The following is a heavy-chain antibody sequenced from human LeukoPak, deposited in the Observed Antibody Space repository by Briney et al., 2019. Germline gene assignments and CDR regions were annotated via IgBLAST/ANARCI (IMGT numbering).Heavy chain of an antibody. CDR3: ARAEKQVALDAFDI. CDR2: INTSGST. CDR1: GGSISSYY. J-gene: IGHJ3*02. Sequence: PSETLSLTCTVSGGSISSYYWSWIRQSAGKGLEWIGRINTSGSTNYNPSLKSRVTMSLGTSKNQLSLKLRSVTAADTAVYYCARAEKQVALDAFDIWGQGTMVTVSS. V-gene: IGHV4-4*07.